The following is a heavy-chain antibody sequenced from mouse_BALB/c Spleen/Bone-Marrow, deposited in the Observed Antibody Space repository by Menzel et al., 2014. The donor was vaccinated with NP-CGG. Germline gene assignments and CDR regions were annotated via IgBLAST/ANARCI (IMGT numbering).Heavy chain of an antibody. CDR2: IHPHNGDT. Sequence: VQLQQSGPELVKPGASVKLSCRASGFSFTDYFINWVKQSHGKSLEWIGRIHPHNGDTFYNQKFKVKATLTVDKSSNTARMELLSLTSEDSAVYYCGRYGYDAMDFRGQGTSVTVSS. CDR1: GFSFTDYF. CDR3: GRYGYDAMDF. J-gene: IGHJ4*01. V-gene: IGHV1-37*01. D-gene: IGHD1-1*02.